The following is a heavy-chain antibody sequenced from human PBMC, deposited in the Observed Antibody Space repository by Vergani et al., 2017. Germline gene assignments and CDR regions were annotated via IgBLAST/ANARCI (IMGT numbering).Heavy chain of an antibody. V-gene: IGHV1-46*01. CDR1: GYTFTSYY. J-gene: IGHJ4*02. Sequence: QVQLVQSGAEVKKPGASVKVSCKASGYTFTSYYMHWVRQAPGQGLEWMGIINPSGGSTSYAQKFQGRVTMTTDTSTSTAYMELRSLRSDDTAVYYCARDMYTYSIGSALDHWGQGTLVTVSS. D-gene: IGHD1-1*01. CDR3: ARDMYTYSIGSALDH. CDR2: INPSGGST.